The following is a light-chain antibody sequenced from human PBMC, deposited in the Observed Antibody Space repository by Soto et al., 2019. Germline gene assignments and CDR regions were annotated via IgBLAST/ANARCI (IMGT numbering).Light chain of an antibody. J-gene: IGKJ5*01. V-gene: IGKV3-11*01. Sequence: VMTQSPCTLSRSPVERSTLSFIASHIVSSYLAWYQQKTGQAPRLLIYDASNRATGIPARFSGSGSGTDFTLTISSLEPVEFSVYYCQKTSNSFGQGTRLEIK. CDR1: HIVSSY. CDR3: QKTSNS. CDR2: DAS.